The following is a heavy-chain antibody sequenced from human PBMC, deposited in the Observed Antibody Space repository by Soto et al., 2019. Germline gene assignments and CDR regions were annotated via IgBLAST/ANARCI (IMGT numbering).Heavy chain of an antibody. CDR1: GGSMSSGDYY. CDR3: ARTGVYYYGMDV. J-gene: IGHJ6*02. Sequence: SETLSLTCTVSGGSMSSGDYYWSWIRQPPGKGLEWIGYIYYSGSTYYNPYLKSRVTISVDTSKNQFSLKLSSVTAADTAVYYCARTGVYYYGMDVWGQGTTVTVSS. CDR2: IYYSGST. V-gene: IGHV4-30-4*01.